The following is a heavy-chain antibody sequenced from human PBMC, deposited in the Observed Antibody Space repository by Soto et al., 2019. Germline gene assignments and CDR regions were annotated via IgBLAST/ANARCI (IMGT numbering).Heavy chain of an antibody. CDR3: ARHYSAMGV. J-gene: IGHJ6*02. Sequence: EVQLVETGGDLIQPGGSLSLPCEAPGFTVSSDSMTWVRQAPGKGLEWISIIYSDNNTDYADSVKGRFSISRDTSKNILYLQMNSLRAEDTAEYYCARHYSAMGVWGQGTTVTVSS. CDR2: IYSDNNT. CDR1: GFTVSSDS. V-gene: IGHV3-53*02.